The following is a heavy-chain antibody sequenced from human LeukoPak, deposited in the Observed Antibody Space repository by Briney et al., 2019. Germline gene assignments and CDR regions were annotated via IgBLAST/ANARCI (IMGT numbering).Heavy chain of an antibody. V-gene: IGHV1-69*13. Sequence: GASVKVSCKASGGTFTSYAISWVRQAPGQGLEWMGGIIPIFGTANYAQKFQGRVTITADESTSTAYMELSSLRSEDTAVYYCARETTGGSWLDPWGQGTLVTVSS. D-gene: IGHD1-14*01. CDR3: ARETTGGSWLDP. CDR2: IIPIFGTA. J-gene: IGHJ5*02. CDR1: GGTFTSYA.